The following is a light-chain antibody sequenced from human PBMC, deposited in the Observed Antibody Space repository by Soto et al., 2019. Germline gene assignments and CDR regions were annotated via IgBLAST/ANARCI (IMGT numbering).Light chain of an antibody. V-gene: IGKV1-39*01. J-gene: IGKJ4*01. CDR2: AS. Sequence: DIQMTQSPSSLSASVGDRVTITCRASQYISTYLAWYQQKPGKAPCLLIFASSLQSGVPPRFSGSGSGTDFPLTISSLQPEDCATYVCQQSYTAPLTFGGGTKVEL. CDR1: QYISTY. CDR3: QQSYTAPLT.